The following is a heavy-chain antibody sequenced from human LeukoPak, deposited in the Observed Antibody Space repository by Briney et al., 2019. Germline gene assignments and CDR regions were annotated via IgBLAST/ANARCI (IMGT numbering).Heavy chain of an antibody. CDR2: IYTSGST. J-gene: IGHJ4*02. CDR3: ARDNRCSGGSCYTSYFDY. CDR1: GGSISSYY. V-gene: IGHV4-4*07. D-gene: IGHD2-15*01. Sequence: SETLSLTCPVSGGSISSYYWSWLRQPAGKGLEWIGSIYTSGSTNYNPSLKSRVTMSVDTSKNQFSLKLSSVTAADTAVYYCARDNRCSGGSCYTSYFDYWGQGTLVTVSS.